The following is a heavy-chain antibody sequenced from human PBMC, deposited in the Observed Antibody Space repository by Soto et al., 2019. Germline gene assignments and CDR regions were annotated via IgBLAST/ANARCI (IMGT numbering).Heavy chain of an antibody. Sequence: SETLSLTCTVSGGSISSLVYYWSCIRQHPGKGLQWIGYIYYSGSTNYNHSLKSRVTISVDASRNQFSLKLSSVTAADTAVYDCAREVGDGYNYDYWRQGILVTVSS. CDR2: IYYSGST. D-gene: IGHD5-12*01. CDR3: AREVGDGYNYDY. J-gene: IGHJ4*02. V-gene: IGHV4-61*08. CDR1: GGSISSLVYY.